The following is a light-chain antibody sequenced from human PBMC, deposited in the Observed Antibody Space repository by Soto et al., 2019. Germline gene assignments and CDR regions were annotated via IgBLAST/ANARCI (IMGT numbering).Light chain of an antibody. CDR3: SSYTST. CDR1: SSDVGGYNY. CDR2: DVS. V-gene: IGLV2-14*01. Sequence: QLVLTQPASVSGSPGQSITISCTGTSSDVGGYNYVSWYQQHPGKAPKLMIYDVSNQPSGVSNRFSGSKSGNTASLTISGLQAEDEADYYCSSYTSTFGGGTKVTVL. J-gene: IGLJ2*01.